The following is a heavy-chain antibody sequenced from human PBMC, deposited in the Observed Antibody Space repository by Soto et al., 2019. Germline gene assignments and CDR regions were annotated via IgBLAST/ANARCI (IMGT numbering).Heavy chain of an antibody. V-gene: IGHV3-48*01. J-gene: IGHJ4*02. Sequence: EVQLVESGGGLVQPGGSLRLSCAASGFTFSSYSMNWVRQAPGKGLEWVSYISGSSSTIYYADSVKGRFTISRDNAKNSLYLQMNSLRAEDTAVYYCAREPPTVTTWDYWGQGTLVTVSS. CDR2: ISGSSSTI. D-gene: IGHD4-17*01. CDR3: AREPPTVTTWDY. CDR1: GFTFSSYS.